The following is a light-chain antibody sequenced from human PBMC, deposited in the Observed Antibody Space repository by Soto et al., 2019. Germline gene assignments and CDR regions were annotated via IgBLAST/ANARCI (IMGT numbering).Light chain of an antibody. CDR1: QSVSSSY. CDR3: QQYGSSPTT. Sequence: ELVLTQSPGTLSLSPGERATLSCRASQSVSSSYLAWYQQKPGQAPRLLIYGASSRATGIPDRFSGSGSGTDFTLTISRLEPEDFAVYYCQQYGSSPTTVGQGTKVDSK. J-gene: IGKJ1*01. CDR2: GAS. V-gene: IGKV3-20*01.